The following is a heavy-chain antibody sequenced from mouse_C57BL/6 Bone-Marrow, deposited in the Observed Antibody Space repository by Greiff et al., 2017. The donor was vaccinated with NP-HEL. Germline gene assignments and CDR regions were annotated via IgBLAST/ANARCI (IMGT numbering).Heavy chain of an antibody. V-gene: IGHV1-4*01. CDR1: GYTFTSYT. Sequence: VKLQESGAELARPGASVKMSCKASGYTFTSYTMHWVKQRPGQGLEWIGYINPSSGYTKYNQKFKDKATLTADKSSSTAYMQLSSLTSEDSAVYYCVNRGPPFDYWGQGTTLTVSS. CDR3: VNRGPPFDY. J-gene: IGHJ2*01. D-gene: IGHD2-14*01. CDR2: INPSSGYT.